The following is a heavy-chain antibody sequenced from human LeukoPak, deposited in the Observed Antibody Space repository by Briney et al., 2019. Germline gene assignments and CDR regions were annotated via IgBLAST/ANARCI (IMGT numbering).Heavy chain of an antibody. D-gene: IGHD3-22*01. J-gene: IGHJ4*02. V-gene: IGHV3-30*03. CDR1: GSTFSSCG. CDR3: ATVSSGPRGCY. CDR2: ISYDGSNK. Sequence: GGSLRLSCAASGSTFSSCGMHWVRQAPGKGLEWVAVISYDGSNKYYADSVKGRFTISRDNSKNTLYLQMNSLRAEDTAVYYCATVSSGPRGCYWGQGTLVTVSS.